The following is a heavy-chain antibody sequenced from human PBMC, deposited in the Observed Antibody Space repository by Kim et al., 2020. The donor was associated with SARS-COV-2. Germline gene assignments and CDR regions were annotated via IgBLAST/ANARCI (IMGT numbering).Heavy chain of an antibody. D-gene: IGHD1-26*01. Sequence: SETLSLTCTVSGGSISSSSYYWGWIRQPPGKGLEWIGSIYYNGSTYYNPSLKSRVTISVDTSKNQFSLKLSSVTAADTAVYYCARTSSGSLIPFDYWGQGTLVTVSS. CDR3: ARTSSGSLIPFDY. CDR2: IYYNGST. V-gene: IGHV4-39*07. CDR1: GGSISSSSYY. J-gene: IGHJ4*02.